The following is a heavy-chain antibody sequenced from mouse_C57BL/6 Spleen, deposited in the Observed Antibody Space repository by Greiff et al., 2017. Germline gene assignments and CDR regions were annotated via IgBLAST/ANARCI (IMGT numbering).Heavy chain of an antibody. CDR3: ARNYGSRYPAWFAY. CDR1: GYTFTSYW. J-gene: IGHJ3*01. D-gene: IGHD1-1*01. CDR2: IHPNSGST. Sequence: VQLQQPGAELVKPGASVKLSCKASGYTFTSYWMHWVKQRPGQGLEWIGMIHPNSGSTNYNEQFKSKATLTVDKSSSTAYMQLSSLTSEDSAVYYCARNYGSRYPAWFAYWGQGTLVTVSA. V-gene: IGHV1-64*01.